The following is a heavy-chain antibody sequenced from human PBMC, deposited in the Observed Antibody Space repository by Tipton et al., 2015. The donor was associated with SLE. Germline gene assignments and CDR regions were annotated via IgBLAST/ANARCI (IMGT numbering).Heavy chain of an antibody. V-gene: IGHV4-4*07. D-gene: IGHD3-3*01. CDR3: ARTEDGDFWNGYYAGNYYYSYMDV. J-gene: IGHJ6*03. CDR2: VYNTGST. CDR1: GGYISSYY. Sequence: TLSLTCTVSGGYISSYYWSWIRQPAGKGLEWIGRVYNTGSTNYNPSLKSRATMSIDTSKNQFSLKLTSVTAADTAVYYCARTEDGDFWNGYYAGNYYYSYMDVWGKGTTVTVSS.